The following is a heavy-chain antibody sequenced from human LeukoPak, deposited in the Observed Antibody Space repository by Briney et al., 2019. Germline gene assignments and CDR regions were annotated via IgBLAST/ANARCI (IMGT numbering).Heavy chain of an antibody. Sequence: SGPALVKPTQTLTLTCTFSGFSLSTSGMCVSWIRQPPGKALEWLARIDWDDDKYYSTSLKTRLTISKDTSKNQVVLTMTNMDPVDTATYYCARIALTGTTTLDYFDYWGQGTLVTVSS. V-gene: IGHV2-70*11. D-gene: IGHD1-7*01. CDR2: IDWDDDK. CDR3: ARIALTGTTTLDYFDY. J-gene: IGHJ4*02. CDR1: GFSLSTSGMC.